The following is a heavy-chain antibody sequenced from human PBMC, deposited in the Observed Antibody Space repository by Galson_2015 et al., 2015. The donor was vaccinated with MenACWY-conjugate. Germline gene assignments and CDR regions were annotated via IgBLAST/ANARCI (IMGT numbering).Heavy chain of an antibody. CDR1: GFSLGSYW. J-gene: IGHJ4*01. Sequence: SLRLSCAASGFSLGSYWMHWVRQVPGKGLEWVSRSKHDGSETYYADSVKGRFTVSRDNVKNTLYLQMNGQRAEDTAIYYCLRGTIGSGNLDYCGQGTLVAASS. D-gene: IGHD1-14*01. CDR3: LRGTIGSGNLDY. CDR2: SKHDGSET. V-gene: IGHV3-74*01.